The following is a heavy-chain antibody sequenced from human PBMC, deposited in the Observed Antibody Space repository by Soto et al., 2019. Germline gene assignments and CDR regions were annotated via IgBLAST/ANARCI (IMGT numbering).Heavy chain of an antibody. D-gene: IGHD3-3*01. CDR2: IYTSGST. Sequence: SETLSLTCTVSGGSISSYYWSWIRQPAGKGLEWIGRIYTSGSTNYNPSLKSRVTMSVDTSKNQFSLKLSSVTAADTAVYYCARAYDFWSGYASDYYYGMDVWGQGTTVTVSS. CDR1: GGSISSYY. V-gene: IGHV4-4*07. CDR3: ARAYDFWSGYASDYYYGMDV. J-gene: IGHJ6*02.